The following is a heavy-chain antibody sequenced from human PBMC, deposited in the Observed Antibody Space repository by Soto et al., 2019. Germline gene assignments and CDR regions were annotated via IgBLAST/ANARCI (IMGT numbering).Heavy chain of an antibody. CDR1: GYTFTSYG. J-gene: IGHJ6*02. Sequence: ASVKVSCKASGYTFTSYGISWVRQSPGQGLERMGWISAYNGNTNYAQKLQGRVTMTRDTSLSAAYMELSRLRSDDTAVYYCAREKWGAAAGTDYYYYGLDVWGQGTTVTLSS. D-gene: IGHD6-13*01. CDR3: AREKWGAAAGTDYYYYGLDV. CDR2: ISAYNGNT. V-gene: IGHV1-18*01.